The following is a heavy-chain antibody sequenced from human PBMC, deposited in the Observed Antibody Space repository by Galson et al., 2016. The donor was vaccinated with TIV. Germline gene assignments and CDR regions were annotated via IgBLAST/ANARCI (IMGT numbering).Heavy chain of an antibody. CDR2: IYPADSET. V-gene: IGHV5-51*01. Sequence: QSGAEVTKPGESLKISCKASGSSFATFWVGWVRQMPGQGLEWMGVIYPADSETRYSPSFQGQVTIPADKSISTAYLQWSSLKAPDTAIYYCARHHDFWSGPGYFYMDVWGKGTTVSVSS. D-gene: IGHD3-3*01. CDR1: GSSFATFW. J-gene: IGHJ6*03. CDR3: ARHHDFWSGPGYFYMDV.